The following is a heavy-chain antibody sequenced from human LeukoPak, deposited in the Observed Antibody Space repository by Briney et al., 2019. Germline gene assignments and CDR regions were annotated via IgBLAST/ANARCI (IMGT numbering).Heavy chain of an antibody. CDR1: GFTFSSYW. J-gene: IGHJ4*02. CDR3: ARDGGWYGGGNFDY. CDR2: INSDGSST. D-gene: IGHD6-19*01. Sequence: PGGSLRLSCAASGFTFSSYWMHWVRQAPGKGLVWVSRINSDGSSTSYADSVKGRFTISRDNAKNTLYLQMNSLRVEDTAVYYCARDGGWYGGGNFDYWGQETLVTVSS. V-gene: IGHV3-74*01.